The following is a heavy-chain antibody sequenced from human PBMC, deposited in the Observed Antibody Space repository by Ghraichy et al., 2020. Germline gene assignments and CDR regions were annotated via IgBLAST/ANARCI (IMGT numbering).Heavy chain of an antibody. CDR3: ARDRRATYYDFWSGSSAHPYFDY. CDR2: IKQDGSEK. J-gene: IGHJ4*02. D-gene: IGHD3-3*01. V-gene: IGHV3-7*01. Sequence: GESLNISCSASGFTFDNYWMSWVRQAPGKGLEWVANIKQDGSEKDYVDSVKGRFTISRDNAKNSLYLQMNSLRAEDAAIYYCARDRRATYYDFWSGSSAHPYFDYWGQGTLVTVST. CDR1: GFTFDNYW.